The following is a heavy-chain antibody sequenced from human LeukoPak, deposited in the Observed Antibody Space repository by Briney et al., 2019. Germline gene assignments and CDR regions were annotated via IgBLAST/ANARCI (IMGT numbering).Heavy chain of an antibody. D-gene: IGHD6-19*01. Sequence: PGGSLRLSCAASGFTLSSYAMSWVRQAPGKGLEWVSAISGSGGSTYYADSVKGRFTISRDNSKNTLYLQMNSLRAEDTAVYYCAKASSSGWYGHAFDIWGQGTMVTVSS. CDR2: ISGSGGST. CDR3: AKASSSGWYGHAFDI. CDR1: GFTLSSYA. V-gene: IGHV3-23*01. J-gene: IGHJ3*02.